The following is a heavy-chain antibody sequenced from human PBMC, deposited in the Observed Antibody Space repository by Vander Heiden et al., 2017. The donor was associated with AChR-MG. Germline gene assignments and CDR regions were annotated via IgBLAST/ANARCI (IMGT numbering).Heavy chain of an antibody. CDR3: ARNDFWSGYYTPYGMYV. Sequence: QLQLQESGPGLVKPSETLSLTCTVSGGSISSSSYYWGWIRQPPGKGLEWIGSIYYSGSTYYNPSLKSRVTISVDTSKNQFSLKLSSVTAADTAVYYCARNDFWSGYYTPYGMYVWGQGTTVTVSS. J-gene: IGHJ6*02. V-gene: IGHV4-39*01. CDR2: IYYSGST. CDR1: GGSISSSSYY. D-gene: IGHD3-3*01.